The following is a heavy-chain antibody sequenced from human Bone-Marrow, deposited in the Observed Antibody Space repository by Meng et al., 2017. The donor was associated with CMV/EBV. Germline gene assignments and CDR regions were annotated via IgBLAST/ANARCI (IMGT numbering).Heavy chain of an antibody. CDR2: IYSCGST. J-gene: IGHJ5*02. V-gene: IGHV4-59*12. D-gene: IGHD4-11*01. Sequence: SETLSLTCGVSGGSISSYYWRWIRQPPGKGLEWTGYIYSCGSTDYNPSLKSRVTISVDKSKNQFSLKLSSVTAADTAVYYCARVGRVRFLQGWFDPWGQGTLVTVSS. CDR1: GGSISSYY. CDR3: ARVGRVRFLQGWFDP.